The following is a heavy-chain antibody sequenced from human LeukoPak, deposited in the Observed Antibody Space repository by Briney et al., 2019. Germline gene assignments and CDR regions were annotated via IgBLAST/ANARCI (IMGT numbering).Heavy chain of an antibody. CDR3: ARGFGSSWYYFDY. Sequence: SETLSLTCTVSGASISSYYWSWIRQPPGKRLEWIGYIHDSGSTTYNPSLKSRVTISVVTSKKQFSLKLSSVTAADTAVYYCARGFGSSWYYFDYWGQGTLVTASS. J-gene: IGHJ4*02. D-gene: IGHD6-13*01. V-gene: IGHV4-59*08. CDR1: GASISSYY. CDR2: IHDSGST.